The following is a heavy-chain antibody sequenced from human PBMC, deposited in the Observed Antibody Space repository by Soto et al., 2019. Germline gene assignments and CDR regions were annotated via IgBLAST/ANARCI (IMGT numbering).Heavy chain of an antibody. CDR1: GGSINSYW. V-gene: IGHV4-4*07. J-gene: IGHJ4*02. CDR3: ARDIGSYAYGEGY. D-gene: IGHD3-10*01. CDR2: VYSSGTT. Sequence: SENPSLTSSVSGGSINSYWWSWIRQPAGKGLEWIGRVYSSGTTDYNPSLNSRATLSVETSKNQLSLKLSSVTAADTAVYYCARDIGSYAYGEGYWGQGIQVTVS.